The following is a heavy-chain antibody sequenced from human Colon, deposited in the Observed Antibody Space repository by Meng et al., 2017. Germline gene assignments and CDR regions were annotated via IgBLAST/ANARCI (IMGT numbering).Heavy chain of an antibody. J-gene: IGHJ4*02. D-gene: IGHD1-26*01. CDR3: ARPHSGSYYGKTYYFDY. CDR2: INHSGST. Sequence: SQIPSLTRAVHGGSFSGYYWSWIRQPPGKGLEWFGEINHSGSTNYNPSLKSRVTISVDTSKNQFSLKLSSVTAADTAVYYCARPHSGSYYGKTYYFDYWGQGTLVTVSS. V-gene: IGHV4-34*01. CDR1: GGSFSGYY.